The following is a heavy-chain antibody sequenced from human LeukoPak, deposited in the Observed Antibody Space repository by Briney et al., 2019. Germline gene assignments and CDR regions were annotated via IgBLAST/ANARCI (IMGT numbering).Heavy chain of an antibody. D-gene: IGHD6-19*01. V-gene: IGHV1-24*01. J-gene: IGHJ4*02. CDR2: FDPEDGET. CDR3: ATLKEYSSGWFDYYFDY. CDR1: GYTLTELS. Sequence: ASVKVSCKVSGYTLTELSMHWVRQAPGKGLEWMGGFDPEDGETIYAQKFQGRVTMTEDTSTDTAYMELSSLRPEDTAVYYCATLKEYSSGWFDYYFDYWGQGTLVTVSS.